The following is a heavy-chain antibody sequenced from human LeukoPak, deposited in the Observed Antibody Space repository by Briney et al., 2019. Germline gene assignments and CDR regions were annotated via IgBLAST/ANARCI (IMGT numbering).Heavy chain of an antibody. CDR2: ISGSGGST. Sequence: GGSLRLSCAASGFTFSSYAMSWVRQAPGKGLEWVSAISGSGGSTYYADSVKGRFTISRDDSKNTLYLQMNSLRAEDTAVYYCAKFPNPGYSYGDYFDYWGQGTLVTVSS. J-gene: IGHJ4*02. CDR1: GFTFSSYA. V-gene: IGHV3-23*01. CDR3: AKFPNPGYSYGDYFDY. D-gene: IGHD5-18*01.